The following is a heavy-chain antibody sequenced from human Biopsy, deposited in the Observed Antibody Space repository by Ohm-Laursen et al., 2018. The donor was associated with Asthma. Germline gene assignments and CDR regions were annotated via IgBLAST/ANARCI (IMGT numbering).Heavy chain of an antibody. Sequence: SETLSLTCAVYGGSFSSNYWSWIRQTPGKGLEWLGDTHHSGHTNYTPSLRIRLTLSLDTSKNQFSLRLTSATAADTAVYYCARGSSSRLSQWELLVSGGKRAHSYYGMDVWGQGTTVTVSS. J-gene: IGHJ6*02. V-gene: IGHV4-34*01. CDR3: ARGSSSRLSQWELLVSGGKRAHSYYGMDV. D-gene: IGHD1-26*01. CDR1: GGSFSSNY. CDR2: THHSGHT.